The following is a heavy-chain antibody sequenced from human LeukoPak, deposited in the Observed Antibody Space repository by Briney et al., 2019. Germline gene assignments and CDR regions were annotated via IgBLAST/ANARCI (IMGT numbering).Heavy chain of an antibody. CDR3: ARAVSGRFDY. J-gene: IGHJ4*02. CDR1: GGSMSPYH. CDR2: IYYSGST. V-gene: IGHV4-59*12. D-gene: IGHD6-19*01. Sequence: TSETLSLTYTVSGGSMSPYHWGWIRQPPGKGLEWTGYIYYSGSTNYSPSLKSRVTISVDTSKNQFSLKLSSVTAADTAIYYCARAVSGRFDYWGQGTLVTVSS.